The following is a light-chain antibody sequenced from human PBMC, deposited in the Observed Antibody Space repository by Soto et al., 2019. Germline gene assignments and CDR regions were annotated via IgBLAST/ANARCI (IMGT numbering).Light chain of an antibody. CDR3: QQYGSSPL. CDR1: QSIGSSY. CDR2: GAS. V-gene: IGKV3-20*01. Sequence: EIVLTQSPGTLSLSPGERATLSCRASQSIGSSYLAWFQQKPGQAPRLLIYGASSRATGIPDRFSGSGTGTHFTLTISRLEPEDFAVYYCQQYGSSPLFGPGTRLDFK. J-gene: IGKJ3*01.